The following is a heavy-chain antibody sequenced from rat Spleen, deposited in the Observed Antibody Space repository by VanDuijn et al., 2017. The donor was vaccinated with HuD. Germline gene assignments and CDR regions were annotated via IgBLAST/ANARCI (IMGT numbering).Heavy chain of an antibody. CDR1: EFTFSDYP. V-gene: IGHV5-17*01. CDR3: ASLRGWFAY. Sequence: EVQLVESGGGLVQPGRSLKLSCAASEFTFSDYPMAWVRQAPKKGLEWVASISFEGDGTYYGDSVKGRFTISRDNAKNTQYLQMDSLRSEDTATYYCASLRGWFAYWGQGTLVTVSS. J-gene: IGHJ3*01. CDR2: ISFEGDGT. D-gene: IGHD4-3*01.